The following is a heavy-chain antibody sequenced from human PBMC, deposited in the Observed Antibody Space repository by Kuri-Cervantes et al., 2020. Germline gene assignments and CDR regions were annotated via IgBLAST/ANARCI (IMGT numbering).Heavy chain of an antibody. Sequence: ASVKVSCKASGGTFSSYAISWVRQAPGQGLEWMGGFDPEDGETIYAQKFQGRVTMTEDTSTDTAYMELSSLRSGDTAVYYCATPGVYGGRIGYFDYWGQGTLVTVSS. CDR3: ATPGVYGGRIGYFDY. J-gene: IGHJ4*02. CDR1: GGTFSSYA. V-gene: IGHV1-24*01. D-gene: IGHD5/OR15-5a*01. CDR2: FDPEDGET.